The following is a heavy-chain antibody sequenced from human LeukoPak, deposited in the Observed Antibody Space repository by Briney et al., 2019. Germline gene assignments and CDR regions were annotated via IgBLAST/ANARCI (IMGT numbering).Heavy chain of an antibody. V-gene: IGHV3-30*18. J-gene: IGHJ6*03. Sequence: GGSLRLSCAASGFTFSSYGMHWVRQAPGKGLEWVAVISYDGSNKYYADSVKGRFTISRDNSKNTPYLQMNSLRAEDTAVYYCAKSSGWPNDYYYYYMDVWGKGTTVTVSS. CDR2: ISYDGSNK. CDR1: GFTFSSYG. CDR3: AKSSGWPNDYYYYYMDV. D-gene: IGHD6-19*01.